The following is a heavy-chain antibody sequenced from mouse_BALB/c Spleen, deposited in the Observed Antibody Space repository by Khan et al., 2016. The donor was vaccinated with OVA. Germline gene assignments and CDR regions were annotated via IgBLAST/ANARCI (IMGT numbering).Heavy chain of an antibody. CDR3: ARVNWAY. J-gene: IGHJ2*01. D-gene: IGHD4-1*01. CDR2: INSGSTTI. Sequence: EVQLVESGGGLVQPGGSRKLSCAASGFTFSSFGMHWVRQAPEKGLEWVAYINSGSTTIYYADTVTGRFTISRDNPKNTLFLQMTSLRYEDTAMYYCARVNWAYGVQGTTLTVSS. CDR1: GFTFSSFG. V-gene: IGHV5-17*02.